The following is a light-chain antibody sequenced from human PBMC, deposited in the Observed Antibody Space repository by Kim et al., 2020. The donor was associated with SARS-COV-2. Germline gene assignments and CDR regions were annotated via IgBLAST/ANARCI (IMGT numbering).Light chain of an antibody. V-gene: IGKV3-11*01. Sequence: SPGESATLSCRASQSVSSYLAWYQQKPGQAPRLLIYDASNRATGIPARFSGSGSGTDFTLTISSLEPEDFAVYYCQQRSNWPPLTFGGGTKVDI. CDR2: DAS. J-gene: IGKJ4*01. CDR1: QSVSSY. CDR3: QQRSNWPPLT.